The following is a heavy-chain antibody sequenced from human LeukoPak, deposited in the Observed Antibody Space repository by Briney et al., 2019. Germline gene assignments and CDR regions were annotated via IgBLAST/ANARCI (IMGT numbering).Heavy chain of an antibody. V-gene: IGHV1-18*04. CDR3: AMILTGPFDI. Sequence: GASVKVSCKASGYTFTGYYMHWGRHAPGQGLEWMGWISAYNGNTNYAQKLQGRVTMTTDTSTSTAYMELRSLRSDDTAVYYCAMILTGPFDIWGQGTMVTVSS. CDR1: GYTFTGYY. CDR2: ISAYNGNT. D-gene: IGHD3-9*01. J-gene: IGHJ3*02.